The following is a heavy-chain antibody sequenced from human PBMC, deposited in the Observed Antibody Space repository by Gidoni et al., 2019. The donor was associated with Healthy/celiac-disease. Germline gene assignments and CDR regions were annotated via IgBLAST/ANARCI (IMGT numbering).Heavy chain of an antibody. CDR1: GFTFSNAW. D-gene: IGHD3-22*01. CDR2: IKSKTDGGTT. V-gene: IGHV3-15*01. CDR3: TTMAWETYYYDSSGYYSYDY. Sequence: SCASSGFTFSNAWMSWVPQAPGKGLEWVGRIKSKTDGGTTDYAAPVKGRFTISRDDSKNTLYLQMNSLKTEDTAVYYCTTMAWETYYYDSSGYYSYDYWGQGTLVTVSS. J-gene: IGHJ4*02.